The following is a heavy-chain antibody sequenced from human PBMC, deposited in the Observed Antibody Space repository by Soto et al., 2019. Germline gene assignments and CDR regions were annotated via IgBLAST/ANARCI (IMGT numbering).Heavy chain of an antibody. V-gene: IGHV1-18*01. Sequence: QVHLVQSGVEVKTPGASVKVSCQASGYTFFTYDIRWVRQAPGQGLEWMGWISTYSGDTKYAQKIQGRVTMTTDTSTTTAYLELRSLRSDDTAVYYCARHHGPTTSENWFYPWGQGTLVTVSS. D-gene: IGHD5-12*01. J-gene: IGHJ5*02. CDR1: GYTFFTYD. CDR3: ARHHGPTTSENWFYP. CDR2: ISTYSGDT.